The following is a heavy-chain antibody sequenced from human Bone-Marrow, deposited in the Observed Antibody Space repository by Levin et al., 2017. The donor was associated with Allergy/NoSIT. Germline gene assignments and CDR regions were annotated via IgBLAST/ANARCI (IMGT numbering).Heavy chain of an antibody. CDR1: GGSIDNFY. J-gene: IGHJ6*02. V-gene: IGHV4-59*01. CDR3: ASSGLRSMVYYHNGMDV. D-gene: IGHD3-10*01. CDR2: IYHSGST. Sequence: SETLSLTCTVSGGSIDNFYWSWIRQPPGKGLEWIGYIYHSGSTMSNPSLKSRVTISVDTSKNQFSLRLTSVTAADTAVYYCASSGLRSMVYYHNGMDVWGPGKRDTDSS.